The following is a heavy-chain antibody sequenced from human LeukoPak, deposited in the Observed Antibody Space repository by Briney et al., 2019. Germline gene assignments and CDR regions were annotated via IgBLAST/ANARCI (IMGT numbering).Heavy chain of an antibody. CDR2: TYYRSKWYN. Sequence: SQTLSLTCAISGDSVSSNSAAWNWIRQSPSRGLEWLGRTYYRSKWYNDYAVSVKSRITINPDTSKNQFSLQLNSVTAADTAVYYCARAVQLERPPPLIGYYYMDVWGKGTTVTVSS. CDR3: ARAVQLERPPPLIGYYYMDV. D-gene: IGHD1-1*01. V-gene: IGHV6-1*01. J-gene: IGHJ6*03. CDR1: GDSVSSNSAA.